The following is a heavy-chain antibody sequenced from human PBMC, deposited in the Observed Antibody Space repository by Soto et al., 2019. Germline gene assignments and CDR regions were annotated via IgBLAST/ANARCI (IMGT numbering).Heavy chain of an antibody. V-gene: IGHV1-69*06. CDR1: GGTLSRYS. D-gene: IGHD3-3*01. CDR2: IIPIFGTA. CDR3: ARGLERLRASRFLEWLPPPYGMDV. J-gene: IGHJ6*02. Sequence: SVKVSCKASGGTLSRYSISWVRQAPGQGLEWMGGIIPIFGTANYAQKFQGRVTITADKSTSTAYMELSSLRSEDTAVYYCARGLERLRASRFLEWLPPPYGMDVWGQGTTVTVSS.